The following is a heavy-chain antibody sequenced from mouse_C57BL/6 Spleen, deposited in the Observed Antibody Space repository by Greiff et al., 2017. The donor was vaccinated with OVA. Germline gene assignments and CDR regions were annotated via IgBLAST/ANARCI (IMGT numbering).Heavy chain of an antibody. J-gene: IGHJ4*01. V-gene: IGHV1-50*01. D-gene: IGHD2-1*01. CDR2: IDPSDSCT. Sequence: QVQLQQPGAELVKPGASVKLSCKASGYTFTSYWMQWVKQRPGQGLEWIGEIDPSDSCTNYNQKFKGKATLTVDTSSSTAYMQLSSLTSEDSAVYYCARWGGNYNYAMDYWGQGTSVTVSS. CDR1: GYTFTSYW. CDR3: ARWGGNYNYAMDY.